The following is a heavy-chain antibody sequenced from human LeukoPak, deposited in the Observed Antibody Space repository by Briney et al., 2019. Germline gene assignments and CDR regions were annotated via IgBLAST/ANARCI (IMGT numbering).Heavy chain of an antibody. CDR2: IYPGDSDT. CDR1: GYNFKSYW. CDR3: ARTRGRGFVFEY. V-gene: IGHV5-51*01. D-gene: IGHD3-10*01. J-gene: IGHJ4*02. Sequence: GESLKTLFRGSGYNFKSYWIGWVRPVPGKGVEWMGIIYPGDSDTIYSPSFHRQVPISAHNSTSTAYLQWSSLKASDTAMYYCARTRGRGFVFEYWGQGTLVTVSS.